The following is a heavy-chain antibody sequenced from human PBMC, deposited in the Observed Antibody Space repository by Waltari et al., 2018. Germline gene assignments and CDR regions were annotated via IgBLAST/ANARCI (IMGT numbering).Heavy chain of an antibody. J-gene: IGHJ4*02. Sequence: EAQLVQSGGGLVQPGGSLPLSCAASGFPISRFWMTWIRQAPGQGLQWVAHIGPDGSDKYYVDSVKGRFTISRDNAENSLLLQMSSLRVEDTALYYCVGWNDPINSWGQGTLVAVSS. V-gene: IGHV3-7*01. D-gene: IGHD1-1*01. CDR1: GFPISRFW. CDR2: IGPDGSDK. CDR3: VGWNDPINS.